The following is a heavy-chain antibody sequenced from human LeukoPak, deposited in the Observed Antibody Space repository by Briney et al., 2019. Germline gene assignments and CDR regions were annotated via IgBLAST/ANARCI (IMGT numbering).Heavy chain of an antibody. CDR1: GFTFSSYW. J-gene: IGHJ5*02. Sequence: GGXXRLSCAASGFTFSSYWMSWVRQAPGKGLEWVANIKQDGSEKYYVDSVKGRFTISRDNAKNSLYLQMNSLRAEDTAVYYCARDRITIFGVVIPNNWFDPWGQGTLVTVSS. D-gene: IGHD3-3*01. CDR3: ARDRITIFGVVIPNNWFDP. V-gene: IGHV3-7*01. CDR2: IKQDGSEK.